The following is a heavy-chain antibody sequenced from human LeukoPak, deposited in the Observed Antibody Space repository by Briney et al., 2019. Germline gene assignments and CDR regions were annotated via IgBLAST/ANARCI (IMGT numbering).Heavy chain of an antibody. CDR3: SRAPSGEVESAARGDYLDY. Sequence: SETLSLTCAVYVECFSRYFWRWIRQPPGKGLEWIGEINHSGGTNYNPSLKSRVTISVDTSKNQFYLKMNSVSAADTVANYCSRAPSGEVESAARGDYLDYWGQGTLVTVSS. V-gene: IGHV4-34*01. J-gene: IGHJ4*02. D-gene: IGHD6-13*01. CDR1: VECFSRYF. CDR2: INHSGGT.